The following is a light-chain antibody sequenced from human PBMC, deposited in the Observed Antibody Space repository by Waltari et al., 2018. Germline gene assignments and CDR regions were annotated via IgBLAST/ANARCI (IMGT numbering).Light chain of an antibody. CDR1: NSNIGRST. J-gene: IGLJ2*01. CDR2: SND. Sequence: QSVLTQPPSASGTPGQRVTISCSGSNSNIGRSTVNWYHRVPGTAPKLLIYSNDQRPSGVPDRFSGSKSGTSAALAISGLHSEDEADYYCATWDARLTAVLFGGGTKVTVL. V-gene: IGLV1-44*01. CDR3: ATWDARLTAVL.